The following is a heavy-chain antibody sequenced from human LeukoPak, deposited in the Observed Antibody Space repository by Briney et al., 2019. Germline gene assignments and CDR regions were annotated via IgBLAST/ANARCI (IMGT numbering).Heavy chain of an antibody. CDR3: ARAVITMVRGVIDP. CDR1: GGSFSSSSLY. D-gene: IGHD3-10*01. CDR2: IYYSGST. V-gene: IGHV4-31*03. Sequence: SETLSLTCTVSGGSFSSSSLYWGWIRRPPGRGLEWIGYIYYSGSTYYNPSLKSRVTISVDTSKNQFSLKLSSVTAADTAVYYCARAVITMVRGVIDPWGQGTLVTVSS. J-gene: IGHJ5*02.